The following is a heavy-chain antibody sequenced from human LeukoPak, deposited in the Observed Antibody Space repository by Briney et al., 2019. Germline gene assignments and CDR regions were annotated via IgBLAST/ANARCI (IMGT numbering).Heavy chain of an antibody. Sequence: ASVKVSCKASGGTFSSYTISWVRQAPGQGLEWVGRIIPILGIAKYAQKFQGRVTITADKSTSTAYVELSGLRSEDTAVYYCARDAGRSTFGGVIVPPYFDYWGRGTLVTVSS. J-gene: IGHJ4*02. CDR2: IIPILGIA. CDR1: GGTFSSYT. D-gene: IGHD3-16*02. CDR3: ARDAGRSTFGGVIVPPYFDY. V-gene: IGHV1-69*04.